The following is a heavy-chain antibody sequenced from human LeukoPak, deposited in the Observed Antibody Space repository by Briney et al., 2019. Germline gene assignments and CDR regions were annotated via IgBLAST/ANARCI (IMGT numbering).Heavy chain of an antibody. J-gene: IGHJ4*02. V-gene: IGHV6-1*01. Sequence: SQTLSLTCAISGDSVSSNSAAWNWISPSPSRGLVWLGRTYYRSNWYNDYAIPVKSRITINADTSKNQFSLQLNSVTPEDTAGYLYARDPSGWPGLSVDCWGQGRLATVSA. CDR1: GDSVSSNSAA. D-gene: IGHD6-19*01. CDR3: ARDPSGWPGLSVDC. CDR2: TYYRSNWYN.